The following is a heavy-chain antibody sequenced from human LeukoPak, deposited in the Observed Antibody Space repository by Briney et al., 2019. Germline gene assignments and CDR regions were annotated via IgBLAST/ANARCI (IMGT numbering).Heavy chain of an antibody. CDR2: ISYDGSNK. Sequence: PGRSLRLSCAASGFTFSSYAMHWVRQAPGKGLEWVAVISYDGSNKYYADSVKGRFTISRDNSKNTLYLQMNSLRAEDTAVYNCARQGGSYVAHDYWGQGTLVTVSS. D-gene: IGHD1-26*01. CDR1: GFTFSSYA. V-gene: IGHV3-30-3*01. J-gene: IGHJ4*02. CDR3: ARQGGSYVAHDY.